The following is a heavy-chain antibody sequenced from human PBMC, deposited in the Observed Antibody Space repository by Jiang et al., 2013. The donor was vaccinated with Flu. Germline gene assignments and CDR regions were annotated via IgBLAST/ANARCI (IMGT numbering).Heavy chain of an antibody. J-gene: IGHJ6*02. CDR1: GGTFSNYA. CDR2: IIPILAIA. V-gene: IGHV1-69*04. CDR3: ARDSDDFWSGYSYYYYGMDV. Sequence: GAEVKKPGSSVKISCKTSGGTFSNYAISWVRQAPGQGLEWVGRIIPILAIANYAQKFQGRVTITADESTSTAYMELSSLRSEDTAVYYCARDSDDFWSGYSYYYYGMDVWGQGTTVTVSS. D-gene: IGHD3-3*01.